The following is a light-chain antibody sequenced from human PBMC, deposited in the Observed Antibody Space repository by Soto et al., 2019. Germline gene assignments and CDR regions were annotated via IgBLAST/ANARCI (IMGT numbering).Light chain of an antibody. J-gene: IGKJ1*01. V-gene: IGKV2-28*01. Sequence: DIVMTQSPLSLPVTPGESASISCRSSQSLLQRDGYNYLDWYLQKPGQSPQFLIYLGSNRASGVPDRFGGSGSGTDFTLKISRVEAENVRVYYCMQALQTPLTFCQVTKVEIK. CDR2: LGS. CDR1: QSLLQRDGYNY. CDR3: MQALQTPLT.